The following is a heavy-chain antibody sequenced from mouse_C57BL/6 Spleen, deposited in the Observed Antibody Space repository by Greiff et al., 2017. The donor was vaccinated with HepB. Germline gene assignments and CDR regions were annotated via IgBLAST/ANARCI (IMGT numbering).Heavy chain of an antibody. CDR2: IDPSDSYT. V-gene: IGHV1-69*01. CDR1: GYTFTSYW. CDR3: ARSSYYDYDAAMDY. J-gene: IGHJ4*01. Sequence: VQLQQSGAELVMPGASVKLSCKASGYTFTSYWMPWVKQRPGQGLERIGEIDPSDSYTNYNQKFKGKSTLTVDKASSTAYLQLSRLTSEDSAVYYCARSSYYDYDAAMDYWGQGTSVTVSS. D-gene: IGHD2-4*01.